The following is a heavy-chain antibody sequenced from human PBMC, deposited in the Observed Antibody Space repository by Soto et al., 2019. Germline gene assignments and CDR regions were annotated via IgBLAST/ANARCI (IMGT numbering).Heavy chain of an antibody. D-gene: IGHD5-18*01. CDR3: ARDGDSYSAFDI. CDR1: GFTFSSYG. Sequence: QVQLVESGGGVVQPGRSLRLSCAASGFTFSSYGMHWVRQAPGKGLEWVAVIWYDGSNKYYADSVKGRFTISRDNSKNTLYLQMNSLRAEDTAVYYCARDGDSYSAFDIWGQGTMVTVSS. V-gene: IGHV3-33*01. J-gene: IGHJ3*02. CDR2: IWYDGSNK.